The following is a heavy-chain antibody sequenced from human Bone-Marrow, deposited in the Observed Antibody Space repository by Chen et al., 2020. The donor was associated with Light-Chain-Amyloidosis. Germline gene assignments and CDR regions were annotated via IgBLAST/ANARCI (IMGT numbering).Heavy chain of an antibody. CDR3: VGQGYYSYSMDV. J-gene: IGHJ6*02. Sequence: QVQLQESGPGLVKPSETLSLTCVVSGLSVSRDYYWAWIRQPPGKGLEWIGNMHHTGKTYYNPSLKSRVTLSIDTSKNQFSRKLTSVTAADTAVYYCVGQGYYSYSMDVWGQGTTVIVSS. CDR2: MHHTGKT. CDR1: GLSVSRDYY. V-gene: IGHV4-38-2*01.